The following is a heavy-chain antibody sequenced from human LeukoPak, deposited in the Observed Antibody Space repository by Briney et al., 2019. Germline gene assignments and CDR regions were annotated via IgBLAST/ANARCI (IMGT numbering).Heavy chain of an antibody. CDR3: ARSYDSSGYFNADAFDI. V-gene: IGHV3-7*03. Sequence: GGSLRLSCAASGFTFSSYWMSWVRQAPGKGLEWVANIKQDGSEKYYVDSVKGRFTISRDNAKNSLYLRMNSLRAEDTALYYCARSYDSSGYFNADAFDIWGQGTMATVSS. D-gene: IGHD3-22*01. CDR2: IKQDGSEK. J-gene: IGHJ3*02. CDR1: GFTFSSYW.